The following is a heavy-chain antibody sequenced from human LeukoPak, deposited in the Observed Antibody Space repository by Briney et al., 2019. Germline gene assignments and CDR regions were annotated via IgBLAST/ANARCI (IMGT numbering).Heavy chain of an antibody. D-gene: IGHD6-13*01. J-gene: IGHJ4*02. CDR1: GFTFSSYG. V-gene: IGHV3-33*01. CDR3: ARVDSRTAQFDY. Sequence: GGSLRLSCAASGFTFSSYGMHWVRQAPGKGLEWVAVIWYDGSDDYYADSVKGRFTISRDNSKNTLYLQMNSLRAEDTAVYHCARVDSRTAQFDYWGQGTLVTVSS. CDR2: IWYDGSDD.